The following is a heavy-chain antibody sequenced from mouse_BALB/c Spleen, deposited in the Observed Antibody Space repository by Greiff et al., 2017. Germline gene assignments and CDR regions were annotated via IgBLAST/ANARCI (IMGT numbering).Heavy chain of an antibody. CDR1: GFTFSSFG. CDR2: ISSGSSTI. V-gene: IGHV5-17*02. Sequence: EVKVVESGGGLVQPGGSRKLSCAASGFTFSSFGMHWVRQAPEKGLEWVAYISSGSSTIYYADTVKGRFTISRDNPKNTLFLQMTSLRSEDTAMYYCARRRYGTYYFDYWGQGTTLTVSS. D-gene: IGHD1-2*01. J-gene: IGHJ2*01. CDR3: ARRRYGTYYFDY.